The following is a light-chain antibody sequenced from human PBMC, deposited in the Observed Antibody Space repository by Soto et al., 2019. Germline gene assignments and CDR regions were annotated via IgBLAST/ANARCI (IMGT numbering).Light chain of an antibody. J-gene: IGKJ1*01. CDR3: QQYGSSPWT. CDR1: QSVSSSY. V-gene: IGKV3-20*01. Sequence: EIVMTQSPAALSLSPVEGAALSCRASQSVSSSYLAWYQQKPGQSPRLLIYGESSRATGIPDRFSGSGSGTDFTLTISRLEPEDFAVYYCQQYGSSPWTFGQGTKVDIK. CDR2: GES.